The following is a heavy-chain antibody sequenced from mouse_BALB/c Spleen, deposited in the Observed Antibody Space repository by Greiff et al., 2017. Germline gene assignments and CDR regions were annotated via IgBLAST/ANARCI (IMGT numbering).Heavy chain of an antibody. CDR2: INSNGGST. J-gene: IGHJ1*01. D-gene: IGHD1-1*01. CDR3: ARVPYYYGSSYRYFDV. V-gene: IGHV5-6-3*01. Sequence: SLELVATINSNGGSTYYPDSVKGRFTISRDNAKNTLYLQMSSLKSEDTAMYYCARVPYYYGSSYRYFDVWGAGTTVTVSS.